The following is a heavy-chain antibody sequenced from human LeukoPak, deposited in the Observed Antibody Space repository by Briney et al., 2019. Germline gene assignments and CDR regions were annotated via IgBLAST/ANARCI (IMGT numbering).Heavy chain of an antibody. Sequence: ASVKVSCKDSGYTFTGYYMHWVRQAPGQGLEWMGRINPNSGGTNYAQKFQGRVTMTRDTSISTAYMELSRLRSDDTAVYYCARAGYGDYDGIDYWGQGTLVTVSS. V-gene: IGHV1-2*06. CDR3: ARAGYGDYDGIDY. J-gene: IGHJ4*02. CDR2: INPNSGGT. D-gene: IGHD4-17*01. CDR1: GYTFTGYY.